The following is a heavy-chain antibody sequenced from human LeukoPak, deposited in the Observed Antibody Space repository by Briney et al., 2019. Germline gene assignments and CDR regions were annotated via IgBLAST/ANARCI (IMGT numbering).Heavy chain of an antibody. CDR3: ARLRFFDY. CDR2: INHSGST. CDR1: GGSFSGYY. V-gene: IGHV4-34*01. D-gene: IGHD3-3*01. J-gene: IGHJ4*02. Sequence: SETLSLTCAVYGGSFSGYYWSWIRQPPGKGLEWIGEINHSGSTNYNPSLKSRVTISVDTSKNQFSLKLSSVTAADTAVYYCARLRFFDYWGQGTLVTVSS.